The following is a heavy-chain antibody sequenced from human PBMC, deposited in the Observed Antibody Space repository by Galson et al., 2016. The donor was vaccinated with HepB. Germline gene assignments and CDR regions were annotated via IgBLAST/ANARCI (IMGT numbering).Heavy chain of an antibody. V-gene: IGHV3-30*04. J-gene: IGHJ6*02. CDR3: ATNEGRDAYFYDYGMYV. Sequence: LSCAASGFTFSTTAMHWVRQAPGKGLEWVGVISSDGRHKYYADSMKGRSTISRDNSKPTLYLQMNDVTAEYTAVYDCATNEGRDAYFYDYGMYVCGLGTTFAVSS. D-gene: IGHD1-1*01. CDR2: ISSDGRHK. CDR1: GFTFSTTA.